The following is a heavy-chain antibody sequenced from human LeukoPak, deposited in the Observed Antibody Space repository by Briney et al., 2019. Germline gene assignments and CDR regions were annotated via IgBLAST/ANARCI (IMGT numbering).Heavy chain of an antibody. CDR2: INHSGST. CDR3: ASIDVGYSSSWFLRTPIDY. Sequence: SETLSLTCAVYGGSFSGYYWSWIRQPPGKGLGWIGEINHSGSTNYNPSLKSRVSISVDTSKNQFSLKLSSVTAADTAVYYCASIDVGYSSSWFLRTPIDYWGQGTLVTVSS. J-gene: IGHJ4*02. V-gene: IGHV4-34*01. D-gene: IGHD6-13*01. CDR1: GGSFSGYY.